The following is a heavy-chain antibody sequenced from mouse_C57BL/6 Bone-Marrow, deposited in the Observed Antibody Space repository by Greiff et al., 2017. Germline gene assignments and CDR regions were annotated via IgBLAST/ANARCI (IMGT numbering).Heavy chain of an antibody. V-gene: IGHV5-17*01. CDR1: GFTFSDYG. CDR2: ISSGSSTI. CDR3: ARHYYGSSSPWFAY. Sequence: EVQRVESGGGLVKPGGSLKLSCAASGFTFSDYGMHWVRQAPEKGLEWVAYISSGSSTIYYADTVKGRFTISRDNAKNTLFLQMTSLRSEDTAMYYCARHYYGSSSPWFAYWCQGTLVTVSA. J-gene: IGHJ3*01. D-gene: IGHD1-1*01.